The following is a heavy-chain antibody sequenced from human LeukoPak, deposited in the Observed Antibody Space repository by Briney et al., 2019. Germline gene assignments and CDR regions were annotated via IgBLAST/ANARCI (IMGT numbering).Heavy chain of an antibody. V-gene: IGHV4-59*01. CDR1: GGSFSGYY. CDR3: ARATYYYDSSGYYRRAFDI. D-gene: IGHD3-22*01. Sequence: PSETLSLTCTVFGGSFSGYYWSWIRQPPGKGLEWIGYIYYSGSTNYNPSLKSRVTISVDTSKNQFSLKLSSVTAADTAVYYCARATYYYDSSGYYRRAFDIWGQGTMVTVSS. J-gene: IGHJ3*02. CDR2: IYYSGST.